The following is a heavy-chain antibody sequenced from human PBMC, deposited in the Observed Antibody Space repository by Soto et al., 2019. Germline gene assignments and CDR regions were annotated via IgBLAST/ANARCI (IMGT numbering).Heavy chain of an antibody. CDR2: ISYDGSNK. Sequence: GGSLRLSCAASGFTFSSYAMHWVRQAPGKGLEWVAVISYDGSNKYYADSVKGRFTISRDNSKNTLYLQMNSLRAEDTAVYYCATEQVVVATTFDYWGQGTLVTVSS. J-gene: IGHJ4*02. V-gene: IGHV3-30-3*01. CDR1: GFTFSSYA. D-gene: IGHD2-15*01. CDR3: ATEQVVVATTFDY.